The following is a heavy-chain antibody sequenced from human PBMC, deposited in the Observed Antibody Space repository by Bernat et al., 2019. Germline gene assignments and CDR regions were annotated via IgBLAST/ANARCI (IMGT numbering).Heavy chain of an antibody. CDR2: INGDGTIT. V-gene: IGHV3-74*01. Sequence: EVKLVESGGGLIQPGGSLRLSCAASGFTFSGDWMHWVRQVPGKGLVWVSRINGDGTITDYADSVKCRFTISRDNAKNTLYLQMNSLRVEDTAVYYCVRSVSGAAGFFDYWGPGSLVTVSS. CDR3: VRSVSGAAGFFDY. J-gene: IGHJ4*02. CDR1: GFTFSGDW. D-gene: IGHD5/OR15-5a*01.